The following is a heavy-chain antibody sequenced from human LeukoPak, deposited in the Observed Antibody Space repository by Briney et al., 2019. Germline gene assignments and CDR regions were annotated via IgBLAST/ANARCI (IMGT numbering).Heavy chain of an antibody. J-gene: IGHJ5*02. D-gene: IGHD3-3*01. V-gene: IGHV3-23*01. Sequence: GGSLRLSCAASGFTFSSYAMNWVRQAPGKGLEWVSGIRSSGDDAYYADSVKGRFTISRDNSKKTLYLQMNSLRAEDTAVYYCAKDRVAIFGVVTTHWFNPWGQGALVTVSS. CDR3: AKDRVAIFGVVTTHWFNP. CDR1: GFTFSSYA. CDR2: IRSSGDDA.